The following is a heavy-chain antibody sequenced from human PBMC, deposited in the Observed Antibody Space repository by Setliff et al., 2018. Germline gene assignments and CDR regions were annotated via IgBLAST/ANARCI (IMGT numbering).Heavy chain of an antibody. D-gene: IGHD6-25*01. J-gene: IGHJ4*02. V-gene: IGHV3-21*01. CDR2: FSSRNDYI. CDR1: GFSFSNYA. Sequence: GGSLRLSCEASGFSFSNYAMNWVRQAPGKGLEWVASFSSRNDYIYHADSVKGRFTISIDNAKTSLYLQMDSLRVEDTAVYYCARGNSGGDYWGQGTLVTVSS. CDR3: ARGNSGGDY.